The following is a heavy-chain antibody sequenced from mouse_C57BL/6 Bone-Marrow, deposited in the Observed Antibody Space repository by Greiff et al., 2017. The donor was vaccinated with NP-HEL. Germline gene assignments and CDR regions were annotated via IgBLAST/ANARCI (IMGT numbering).Heavy chain of an antibody. CDR2: IDPSDSYT. CDR3: ASTTVVAPYWYFDV. D-gene: IGHD1-1*01. CDR1: GYTFTSYW. Sequence: QVQLQQPGAELVKPGASVKLSCKASGYTFTSYWMQWVKQRPGQGLEWIGEIDPSDSYTNYNQKFKGKATVTVDTSSSTAYMQLSSLTSEDSAVYYCASTTVVAPYWYFDVWGTGTTVTVSS. J-gene: IGHJ1*03. V-gene: IGHV1-50*01.